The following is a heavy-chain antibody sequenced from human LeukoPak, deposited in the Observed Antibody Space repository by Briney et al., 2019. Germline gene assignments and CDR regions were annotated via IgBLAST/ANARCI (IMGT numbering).Heavy chain of an antibody. CDR2: IYHSGCT. Sequence: SETLSLTCTVSGGSISSGGYYWSWIRQPPGKGLEWIGYIYHSGCTYYNPSLKSRVTISVDRSISTAYLQWSSLKASDTAMYYCARGSSTWYFDYWGQGTLVTVSS. V-gene: IGHV4-30-2*01. D-gene: IGHD6-13*01. CDR1: GGSISSGGYY. CDR3: ARGSSTWYFDY. J-gene: IGHJ4*02.